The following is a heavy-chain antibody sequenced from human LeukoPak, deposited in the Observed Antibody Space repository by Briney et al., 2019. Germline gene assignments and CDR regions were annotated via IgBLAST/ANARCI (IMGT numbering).Heavy chain of an antibody. CDR2: IHPGDSDS. V-gene: IGHV5-51*01. CDR1: GYSFTSYW. Sequence: GESLKISCKGSGYSFTSYWIGWVRQRPGKGLEWMGIIHPGDSDSRYSPSFQGQVTISADKSISTAYLQWSSPKASDTAMYYCARQAGAYSSGWYYFDYWGQGTLVTVSS. CDR3: ARQAGAYSSGWYYFDY. J-gene: IGHJ4*02. D-gene: IGHD6-19*01.